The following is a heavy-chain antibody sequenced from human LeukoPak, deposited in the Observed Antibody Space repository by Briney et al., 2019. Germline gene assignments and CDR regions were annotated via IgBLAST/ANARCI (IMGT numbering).Heavy chain of an antibody. Sequence: PSATLSLTCAVYGGSFSGYYWSWIRQPPGKGLEWIGEINHSGSTNYNPSLKSRVTISVDTSKNQFSLKLSSVTAADTAVYYCARGFHGMDVWGKGTTVTVSS. CDR1: GGSFSGYY. CDR2: INHSGST. V-gene: IGHV4-34*01. CDR3: ARGFHGMDV. J-gene: IGHJ6*04.